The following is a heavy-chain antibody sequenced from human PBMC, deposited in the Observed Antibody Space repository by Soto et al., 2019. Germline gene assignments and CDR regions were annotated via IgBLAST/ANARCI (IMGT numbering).Heavy chain of an antibody. Sequence: PGGSLRLSCAASGFTFSSYAMSWFRQAPGKGLEWVGFIRSKAYGGTTEYAASVKGRFTISRDDPKSIAYLQMNSLKTEDTAVYYCTRTGQLRYFDWLTYYFDYWGQGTLVTVSS. CDR3: TRTGQLRYFDWLTYYFDY. CDR2: IRSKAYGGTT. J-gene: IGHJ4*02. V-gene: IGHV3-49*03. CDR1: GFTFSSYA. D-gene: IGHD3-9*01.